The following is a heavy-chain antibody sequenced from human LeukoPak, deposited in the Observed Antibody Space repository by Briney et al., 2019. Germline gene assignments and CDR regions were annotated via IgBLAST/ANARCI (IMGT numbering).Heavy chain of an antibody. V-gene: IGHV3-74*01. J-gene: IGHJ4*02. Sequence: HGGSLRLSCAASGFTFSNYWMHWVRQAPGKGLVWVSRIKSDGTYITYADSVKGRFTISRDNAKNTLYLQMNSLRAEDTAVYYCARDRSIASDYWGQGTLVTVSS. CDR1: GFTFSNYW. D-gene: IGHD6-6*01. CDR2: IKSDGTYI. CDR3: ARDRSIASDY.